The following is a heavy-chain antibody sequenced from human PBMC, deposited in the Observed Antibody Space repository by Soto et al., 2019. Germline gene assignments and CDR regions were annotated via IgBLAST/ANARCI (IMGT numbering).Heavy chain of an antibody. V-gene: IGHV4-34*01. CDR1: GESLSGYY. Sequence: QVQLQQWGAGLLKPSETLSLTCAVYGESLSGYYGNWIRQSPGKGLEWIGEINYSGNTNYNPSLKNQVTMSIDTSKDQFSLNMTSVTAADKAVYYCARTRNLNVWGQGTTVIVSS. CDR3: ARTRNLNV. CDR2: INYSGNT. D-gene: IGHD1-1*01. J-gene: IGHJ6*02.